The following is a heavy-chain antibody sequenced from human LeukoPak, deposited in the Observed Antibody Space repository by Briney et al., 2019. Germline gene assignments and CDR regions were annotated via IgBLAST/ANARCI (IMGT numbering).Heavy chain of an antibody. D-gene: IGHD1-1*01. CDR2: ISSSSSYI. CDR1: GFTFSSYS. V-gene: IGHV3-21*01. Sequence: AGGSLRLSCAASGFTFSSYSMNWVRQAPGKGLEWVSSISSSSSYIYYADSVKGRFTISRDNSKNSLYLQMNSLRAEDTAVYYCARFTNNDYSAAPNYWGQGTLVTVSS. J-gene: IGHJ4*02. CDR3: ARFTNNDYSAAPNY.